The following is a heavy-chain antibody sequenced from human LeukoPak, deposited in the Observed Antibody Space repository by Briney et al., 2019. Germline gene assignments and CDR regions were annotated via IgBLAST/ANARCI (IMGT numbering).Heavy chain of an antibody. V-gene: IGHV3-48*01. CDR1: GFIFSSYS. J-gene: IGHJ4*02. D-gene: IGHD4-17*01. Sequence: GGSLRLSCAASGFIFSSYSMNWVRQTPGKGLEWISYISSGSGTTYYGDSVQGRFITSRDNAKNSLHLQMNSLRAEDTGVYYCAKDRGNDYGVFDYWGQGILVTVSS. CDR2: ISSGSGTT. CDR3: AKDRGNDYGVFDY.